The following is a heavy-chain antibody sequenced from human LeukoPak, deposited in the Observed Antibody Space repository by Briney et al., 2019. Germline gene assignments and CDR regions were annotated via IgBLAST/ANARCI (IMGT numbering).Heavy chain of an antibody. Sequence: PGGSLRLSCAASGFTFSDSYMTWVRQAPGKGVEWVAYISGSGHDINYSDSVKGRFTISRDNAKNSLYLQMNSLRAEDTAVYYCARGYYYDSSGYYYAFDYWGQGTLVTVSS. D-gene: IGHD3-22*01. J-gene: IGHJ4*02. V-gene: IGHV3-11*04. CDR1: GFTFSDSY. CDR3: ARGYYYDSSGYYYAFDY. CDR2: ISGSGHDI.